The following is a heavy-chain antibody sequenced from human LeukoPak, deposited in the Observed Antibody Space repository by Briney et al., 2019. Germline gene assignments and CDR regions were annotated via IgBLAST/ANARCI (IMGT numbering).Heavy chain of an antibody. CDR1: GYTFTSYY. CDR2: ISYDGSNK. CDR3: ARDSSSGWYLDY. D-gene: IGHD6-19*01. J-gene: IGHJ4*02. V-gene: IGHV3-30-3*01. Sequence: SCKASGYTFTSYYMHWVRQAPGKGLEWVAVISYDGSNKYYADSVKGRFTISRDNSKNTLYLQMNSLRAEDTAVYYCARDSSSGWYLDYWGRGTLVTVSS.